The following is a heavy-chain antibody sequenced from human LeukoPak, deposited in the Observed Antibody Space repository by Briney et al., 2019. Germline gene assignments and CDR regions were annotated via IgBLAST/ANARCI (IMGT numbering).Heavy chain of an antibody. D-gene: IGHD3-22*01. Sequence: PSETLSLICTVSGGSISSGGYYWSWIRQHPGKGLEWIGYIYYSGSTYYNPSLKSRVTISVDTSKNQFSLKLSSVTAADTAVYYCARGSPYDPYYYASSGSETPGGFDYWGQGTLVTVSS. V-gene: IGHV4-31*03. J-gene: IGHJ4*02. CDR1: GGSISSGGYY. CDR3: ARGSPYDPYYYASSGSETPGGFDY. CDR2: IYYSGST.